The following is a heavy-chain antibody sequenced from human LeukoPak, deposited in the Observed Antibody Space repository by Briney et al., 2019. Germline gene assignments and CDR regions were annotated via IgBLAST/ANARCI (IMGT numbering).Heavy chain of an antibody. CDR2: IYSGGST. V-gene: IGHV3-53*01. Sequence: GGSLRLSCAASGFTVSSSFMSWVPQAPGRGLEWVSVIYSGGSTYHADSVKGRFTISRDNSKNTVSLQMNSLRAEDTAVYYCARGADRWNYFDYWGQGTLVTVSS. D-gene: IGHD4-23*01. CDR1: GFTVSSSF. J-gene: IGHJ4*02. CDR3: ARGADRWNYFDY.